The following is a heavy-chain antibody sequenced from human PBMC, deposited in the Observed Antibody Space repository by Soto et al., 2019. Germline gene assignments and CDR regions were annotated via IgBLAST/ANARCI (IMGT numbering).Heavy chain of an antibody. D-gene: IGHD3-22*01. CDR1: GYAFTSYG. CDR2: ISAYNGNT. J-gene: IGHJ6*02. CDR3: ARERASDYYDSSGYYYVGYYYGMDV. Sequence: GASVKVSCKASGYAFTSYGISWVRQAPEQGLEWMGLISAYNGNTNYAQKLQGRVTMTTDNTTSTAYMELRSMRSADTAVYYCARERASDYYDSSGYYYVGYYYGMDVWGQGTTVTVSS. V-gene: IGHV1-18*04.